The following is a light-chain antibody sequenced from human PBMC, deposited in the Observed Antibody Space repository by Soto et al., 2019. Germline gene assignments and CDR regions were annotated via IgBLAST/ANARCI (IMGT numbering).Light chain of an antibody. J-gene: IGKJ1*01. CDR3: QEYNSYTGT. CDR2: KAS. V-gene: IGKV1-5*03. Sequence: DCQITQSPSTLSASVGDRVTITCRASQSISSWLAWYQQKPGKAPKLLIYKASSLESGVPSRFSGSGSGTDFTLTISSLQPDDFGTYYCQEYNSYTGTFGPGTKVDIK. CDR1: QSISSW.